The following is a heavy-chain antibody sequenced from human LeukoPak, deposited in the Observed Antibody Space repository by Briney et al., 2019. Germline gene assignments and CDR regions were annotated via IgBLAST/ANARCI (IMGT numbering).Heavy chain of an antibody. CDR2: INPNSGGT. CDR1: GYTFTDYY. J-gene: IGHJ4*02. Sequence: GASVKVSCKASGYTFTDYYLHWVRQAPGQGFEWMGWINPNSGGTNYAQKFQSRVTMTRDTSISTAHMEMSRLRSDDTAVYYCARANFLYCSSTTCLFDYWGQGTLVTVSS. CDR3: ARANFLYCSSTTCLFDY. V-gene: IGHV1-2*02. D-gene: IGHD2-2*01.